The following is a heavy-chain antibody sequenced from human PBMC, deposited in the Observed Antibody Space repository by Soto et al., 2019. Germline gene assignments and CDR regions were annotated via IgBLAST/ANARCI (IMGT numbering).Heavy chain of an antibody. V-gene: IGHV4-30-4*01. CDR1: GCSLRSDLPY. D-gene: IGHD3-16*02. J-gene: IGHJ6*02. Sequence: TSGSLSPPCRWSGCSLRSDLPYWSWSRPSPGEGLDWIGYIHYSGSTYYNPSLKSRVTISVDTSKNQFSLKLSSVTAADTAVYYCASKMVTFGGVIEYYGMDVWGQGTTVTVSS. CDR3: ASKMVTFGGVIEYYGMDV. CDR2: IHYSGST.